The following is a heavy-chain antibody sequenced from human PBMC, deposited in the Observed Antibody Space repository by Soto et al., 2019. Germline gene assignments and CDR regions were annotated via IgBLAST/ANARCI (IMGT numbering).Heavy chain of an antibody. CDR1: GFSLTTSGVG. D-gene: IGHD3-3*01. V-gene: IGHV2-5*02. Sequence: SGPTLVNPPQTLTLTCTFSGFSLTTSGVGVGWIRQPPGKALEWLAVIYLDDDNLYSPSLKSSLTITKDTSKNQVVLTMTNIYPVDTATYYCAHHTYSTGAFDYWGQGTLVTVSS. CDR2: IYLDDDN. CDR3: AHHTYSTGAFDY. J-gene: IGHJ4*02.